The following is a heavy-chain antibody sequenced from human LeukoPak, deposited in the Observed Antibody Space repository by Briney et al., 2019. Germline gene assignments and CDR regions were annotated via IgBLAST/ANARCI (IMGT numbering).Heavy chain of an antibody. V-gene: IGHV3-48*04. CDR1: GFTFSSYG. Sequence: GGSLRLSCAASGFTFSSYGMNWVRQAPGKGLEWVSYISSSGSTIYYADSVKGRFTISRDNAKNSLYLQMNSLRAEDTAVYYCARANSGYDSLYFDYWGQGTLVTVSS. CDR3: ARANSGYDSLYFDY. J-gene: IGHJ4*02. D-gene: IGHD5-12*01. CDR2: ISSSGSTI.